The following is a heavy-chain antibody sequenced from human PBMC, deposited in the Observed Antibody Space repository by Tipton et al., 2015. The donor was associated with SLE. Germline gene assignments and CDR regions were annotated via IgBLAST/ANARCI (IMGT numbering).Heavy chain of an antibody. CDR3: ARAGYSDVGGYCGPTDY. J-gene: IGHJ4*02. CDR2: VYSTGST. Sequence: TLSLTCTVSGGSVIGYYWSWIRQPAGKGLEWIGRVYSTGSTNYSPALRSRVTMSVDTSKNQFSLKLSSVTAADTAVYYCARAGYSDVGGYCGPTDYWGQGTLVTVSS. V-gene: IGHV4-4*07. CDR1: GGSVIGYY. D-gene: IGHD3-22*01.